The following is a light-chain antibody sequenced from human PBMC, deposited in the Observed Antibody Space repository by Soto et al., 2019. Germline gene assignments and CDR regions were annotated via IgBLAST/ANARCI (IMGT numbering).Light chain of an antibody. CDR3: QSYDSSRVV. CDR1: SSNIGAGSD. J-gene: IGLJ2*01. V-gene: IGLV1-40*01. Sequence: QSVLTQPPSVSGAPGQRVTISCTGSSSNIGAGSDVHWYQQLPGTAPKLLIYGNSNRPSGVPDRFSGSKSGTSASLAITGLQAEDEADYYCQSYDSSRVVFGGETKLTVL. CDR2: GNS.